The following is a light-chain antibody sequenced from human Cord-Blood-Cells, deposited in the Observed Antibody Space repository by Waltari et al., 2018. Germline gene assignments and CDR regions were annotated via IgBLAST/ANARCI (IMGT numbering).Light chain of an antibody. CDR1: QSISSY. CDR2: AAS. CDR3: QRSYSTAIT. J-gene: IGKJ5*01. V-gene: IGKV1-39*01. Sequence: DIQMTQSPSSLSASVGERVTITCRASQSISSYLNWYQQKPGKAAKLLIYAASSLQSGVPSRFSGSGAGTDFTLTISSLQPEHFAAYYCQRSYSTAITFSQGTRLEIK.